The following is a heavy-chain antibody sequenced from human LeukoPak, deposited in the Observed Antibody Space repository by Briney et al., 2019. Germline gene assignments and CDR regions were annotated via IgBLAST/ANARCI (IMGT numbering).Heavy chain of an antibody. CDR3: ATGWNDGYYYYGMDV. CDR2: FDPEDGET. D-gene: IGHD1-1*01. J-gene: IGHJ6*04. Sequence: ASVKVSCKVSGYTLAELSMHWVRQAPGKGLEWMGGFDPEDGETIYAQKFQGRVTMTEDTSTDTAYMELSSLRSEVTAVYYCATGWNDGYYYYGMDVWGKGTTVTVSS. V-gene: IGHV1-24*01. CDR1: GYTLAELS.